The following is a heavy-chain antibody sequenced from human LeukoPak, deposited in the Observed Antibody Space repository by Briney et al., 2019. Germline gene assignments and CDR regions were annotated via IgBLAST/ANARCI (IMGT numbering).Heavy chain of an antibody. CDR1: GFTFSNAW. Sequence: GGSLRLSCAASGFTFSNAWMTWVRQAPGKGLEWVGRIKSKTDGGTTDYAAPVKGRFTISRDGSQNTLYLQMNSLKTEDTAVYYCTTDLGITMVRGVIGDAFDIWGQGTMVTVSS. D-gene: IGHD3-10*01. V-gene: IGHV3-15*01. CDR3: TTDLGITMVRGVIGDAFDI. J-gene: IGHJ3*02. CDR2: IKSKTDGGTT.